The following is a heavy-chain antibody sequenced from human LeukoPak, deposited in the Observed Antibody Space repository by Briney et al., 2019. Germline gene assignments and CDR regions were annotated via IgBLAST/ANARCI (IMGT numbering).Heavy chain of an antibody. J-gene: IGHJ4*02. V-gene: IGHV1-18*01. Sequence: ASVKVSCKASGYTCTSYGISWVRQAPGQGLEWMGWISAYNGNTNYAQKLQGRVTMTTDTSTSTAYMELRSLRSDDTAVYYCARNSDIVVVPAAVDYWGQGTLVTVSS. CDR3: ARNSDIVVVPAAVDY. CDR1: GYTCTSYG. D-gene: IGHD2-2*01. CDR2: ISAYNGNT.